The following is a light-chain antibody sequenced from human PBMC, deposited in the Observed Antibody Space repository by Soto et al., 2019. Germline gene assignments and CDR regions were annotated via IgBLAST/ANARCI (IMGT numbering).Light chain of an antibody. CDR3: QQYDDYSWKT. V-gene: IGKV3-20*01. Sequence: EIVLTQSPGTLSLSPGETATLSCRASESVASNYLAWYQQKPGQAPRLLIYGASTRATGIPARFSGSGSGTEFTLTVSSLQPDDFATYYCQQYDDYSWKTFGQGTKVDI. CDR2: GAS. J-gene: IGKJ1*01. CDR1: ESVASNY.